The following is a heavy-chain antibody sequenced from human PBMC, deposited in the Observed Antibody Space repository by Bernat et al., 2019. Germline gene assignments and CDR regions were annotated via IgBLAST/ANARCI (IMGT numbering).Heavy chain of an antibody. CDR3: ARVTKTSYYGMDV. Sequence: QVQLRESGPGLVKPSQTLSLTCTVSGGSITSGGYYWSWIRQHPGKGLEWIGYIYYSGSTYYNPSLKSRLTISVDTSKKQFSLKLSSVTVADTAVYYCARVTKTSYYGMDVWGQGTTVTVSS. J-gene: IGHJ6*02. V-gene: IGHV4-31*03. CDR2: IYYSGST. CDR1: GGSITSGGYY. D-gene: IGHD1-1*01.